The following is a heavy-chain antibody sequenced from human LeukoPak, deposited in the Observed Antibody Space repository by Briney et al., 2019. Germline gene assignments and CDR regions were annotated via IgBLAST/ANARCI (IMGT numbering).Heavy chain of an antibody. J-gene: IGHJ3*02. CDR2: INPNSGGT. Sequence: ASVKVSCKASGYTFTGYYMHWVRQAPGQGLEWMGWINPNSGGTNYAQKFQGRVTMTRDTSISTAYMELSRLRSEDTAVYYCAAAPRGIDAFDIWGQGTMVTVSS. D-gene: IGHD6-13*01. CDR3: AAAPRGIDAFDI. CDR1: GYTFTGYY. V-gene: IGHV1-2*02.